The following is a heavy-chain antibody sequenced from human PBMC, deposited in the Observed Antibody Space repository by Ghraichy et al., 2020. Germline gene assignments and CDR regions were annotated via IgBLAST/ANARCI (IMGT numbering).Heavy chain of an antibody. V-gene: IGHV3-48*02. CDR1: GFTFSSYS. CDR2: ISSRGTTI. D-gene: IGHD2-2*02. CDR3: ARDVFQLLNRVHLGASDY. J-gene: IGHJ4*02. Sequence: GGSLRLSCATSGFTFSSYSMNWVRQAPGKGLEWVSYISSRGTTIYYADSVKGRFTVSRDNAKKSQYLQMNSLRDEDTAVYYCARDVFQLLNRVHLGASDYWGQGALVTVSS.